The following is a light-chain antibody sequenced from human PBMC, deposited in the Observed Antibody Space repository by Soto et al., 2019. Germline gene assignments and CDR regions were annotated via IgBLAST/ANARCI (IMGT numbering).Light chain of an antibody. CDR2: DAS. CDR3: QQRSKWPPLT. Sequence: EIVLTQSPATLSLSPGERATLSCRASQSVSSYLAWYQQKPGQAPRLLIYDASNRSTGIPARFSGSGSGTDFPLTSSSLEPEDFAVYYCQQRSKWPPLTFGGGTKVEMK. CDR1: QSVSSY. V-gene: IGKV3-11*01. J-gene: IGKJ4*01.